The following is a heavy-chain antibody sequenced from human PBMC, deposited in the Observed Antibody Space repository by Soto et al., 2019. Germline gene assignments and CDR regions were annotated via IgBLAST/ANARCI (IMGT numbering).Heavy chain of an antibody. Sequence: AVKVSCKASGVTFISYAISWVRQAPGQGLEWMGGIIPIFGTANYAQKFQGRVTITADKSTSTAKMELSSMRSEDTAVYYCASTSIGDFWSGHLHTYLDPWGQGPLVTVS. CDR1: GVTFISYA. D-gene: IGHD3-3*01. CDR3: ASTSIGDFWSGHLHTYLDP. V-gene: IGHV1-69*06. J-gene: IGHJ5*02. CDR2: IIPIFGTA.